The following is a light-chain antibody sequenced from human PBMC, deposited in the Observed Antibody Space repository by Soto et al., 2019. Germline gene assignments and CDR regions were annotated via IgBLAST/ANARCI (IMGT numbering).Light chain of an antibody. CDR2: QDN. Sequence: SYELTQPPSVSVSPGQTASITCSGDKLGDKHACWYQQKPGQSPVLVIYQDNKRPSGIPERFSSSNSGNTATLTISGTQAMDEADYYCQAWDSSTAVVFGGGTKVTVL. V-gene: IGLV3-1*01. CDR3: QAWDSSTAVV. CDR1: KLGDKH. J-gene: IGLJ2*01.